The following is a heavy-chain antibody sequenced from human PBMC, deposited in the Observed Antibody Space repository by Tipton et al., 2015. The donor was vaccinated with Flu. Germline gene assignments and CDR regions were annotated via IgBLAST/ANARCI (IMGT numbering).Heavy chain of an antibody. D-gene: IGHD3-10*02. CDR2: MSSSGST. V-gene: IGHV4-4*08. CDR3: ARLSYYDVDLKNFYFDY. CDR1: GGSIMNYH. J-gene: IGHJ4*02. Sequence: TLSLTCTVSGGSIMNYHWSWIRQPPGEGLEWIGHMSSSGSTNYNPSLKSRVTISVDTSKKQFSLKLRSVAAADTAVYYCARLSYYDVDLKNFYFDYWGQGTLVTVSS.